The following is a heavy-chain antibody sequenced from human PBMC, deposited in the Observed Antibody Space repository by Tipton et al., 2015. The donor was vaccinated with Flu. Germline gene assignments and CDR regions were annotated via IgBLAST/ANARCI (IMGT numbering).Heavy chain of an antibody. D-gene: IGHD1-26*01. J-gene: IGHJ4*02. CDR1: GGFITSGSYY. CDR2: IYTTGST. CDR3: ARYSRVGGLDY. Sequence: TLSLTCTVSGGFITSGSYYWTWIRQSAGTGLEWIGRIYTTGSTNYNPSLRSRVTISGDTSKNHFSLQLSSVTAADTAVYYCARYSRVGGLDYWGQGTLVTVSS. V-gene: IGHV4-61*02.